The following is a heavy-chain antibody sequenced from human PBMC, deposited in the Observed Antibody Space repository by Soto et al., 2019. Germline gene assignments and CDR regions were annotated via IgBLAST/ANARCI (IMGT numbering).Heavy chain of an antibody. V-gene: IGHV4-30-4*01. CDR1: GCSISSGDYY. CDR3: ARVRGRLLRFDP. J-gene: IGHJ5*02. D-gene: IGHD2-15*01. CDR2: IYYSGST. Sequence: SETLSLTCTFSGCSISSGDYYWSWIRQPPGKGLEWIGYIYYSGSTNYNPSLKSRVTISVDTSKNQFSLKLSSVTAADTAVYYCARVRGRLLRFDPWGQGTLVTVSS.